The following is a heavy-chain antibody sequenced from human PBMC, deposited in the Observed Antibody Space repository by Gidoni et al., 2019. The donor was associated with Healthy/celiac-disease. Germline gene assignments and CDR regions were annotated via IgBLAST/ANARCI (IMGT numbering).Heavy chain of an antibody. J-gene: IGHJ5*02. Sequence: QVQLQQSGPGLVKPSQTLALTCAISGDSVPSNSAAWNWIRQSPSRGLEWLGRTYYRSKWYNDYAVSVKSRITINPDTSKTQFSLQLNSVTPEDTAVYYCARLVLWGTGIHNWFDPWGQGTLVTVSS. D-gene: IGHD1-1*01. CDR3: ARLVLWGTGIHNWFDP. CDR1: GDSVPSNSAA. V-gene: IGHV6-1*01. CDR2: TYYRSKWYN.